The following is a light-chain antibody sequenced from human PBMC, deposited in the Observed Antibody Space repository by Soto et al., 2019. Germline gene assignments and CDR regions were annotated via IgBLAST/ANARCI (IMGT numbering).Light chain of an antibody. J-gene: IGLJ2*01. Sequence: QSALTQPASVSGSPGQSITISCTGTSSDVGGYNYVSWYQQPPGKASKLMIYEVSYRPSGVSNRFSGSKSGNTASLTISGLQAEDEANYYCSSYTSSSIPGVFGGGTKLTVL. CDR3: SSYTSSSIPGV. CDR1: SSDVGGYNY. CDR2: EVS. V-gene: IGLV2-14*01.